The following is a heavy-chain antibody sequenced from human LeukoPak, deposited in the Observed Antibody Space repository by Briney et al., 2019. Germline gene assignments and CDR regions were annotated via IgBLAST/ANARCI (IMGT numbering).Heavy chain of an antibody. CDR3: ATLFEF. J-gene: IGHJ4*02. Sequence: GGSLRLSCAASGVIFNNYWMHWVRHVPGKGLEWLSRVDGDGTGTSYADSVKGGFTIPRDNAKNTLNLQMNMLRAEATAVYTWATLFEFWGQGILVPVSS. CDR1: GVIFNNYW. V-gene: IGHV3-74*01. CDR2: VDGDGTGT.